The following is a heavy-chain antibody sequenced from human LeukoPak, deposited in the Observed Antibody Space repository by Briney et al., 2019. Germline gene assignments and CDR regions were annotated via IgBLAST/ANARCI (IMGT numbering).Heavy chain of an antibody. CDR2: MNPNSGNT. V-gene: IGHV1-8*01. D-gene: IGHD3-3*01. CDR1: GYTFTSYD. J-gene: IGHJ6*02. CDR3: ARGRLRFLERLSYSYYGMDV. Sequence: ASVKVSCKASGYTFTSYDINWVRQATGQGLERMGWMNPNSGNTGYAQKFQGRVTITTTTSISTAYMELSSLRSDDTAVYYCARGRLRFLERLSYSYYGMDVSGQAPTATVSS.